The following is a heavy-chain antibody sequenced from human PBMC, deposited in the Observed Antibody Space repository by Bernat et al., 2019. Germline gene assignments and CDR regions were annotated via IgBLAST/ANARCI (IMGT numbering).Heavy chain of an antibody. CDR2: INHSGST. V-gene: IGHV4-34*01. CDR3: ARLSGSDPHAVDY. Sequence: QVQLQQWGAGLLKPSETLSLTCAVYGGSFSGYYWSWIRQPPGKGLEWIGEINHSGSTNYNPSLKSRVTISVDTSKNQFSLKLSSVTAAGTAVYYCARLSGSDPHAVDYWGQGTLVTVSS. J-gene: IGHJ4*02. CDR1: GGSFSGYY. D-gene: IGHD1-26*01.